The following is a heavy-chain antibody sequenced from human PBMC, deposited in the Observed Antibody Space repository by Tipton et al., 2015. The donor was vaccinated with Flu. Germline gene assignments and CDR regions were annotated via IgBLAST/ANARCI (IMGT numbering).Heavy chain of an antibody. CDR3: ARESGYSYAPLGDAIDI. J-gene: IGHJ3*02. V-gene: IGHV4-59*11. CDR1: GGSITSHH. D-gene: IGHD5-18*01. CDR2: IYNNGIT. Sequence: GLVKPSETLSLTCSISGGSITSHHWAWIRQPPGKGLEWIGYIYNNGITYYDPSVKSRVTISVDTSKNQVALKLSSVIAADTAVYYCARESGYSYAPLGDAIDIWGQGAMVTVSS.